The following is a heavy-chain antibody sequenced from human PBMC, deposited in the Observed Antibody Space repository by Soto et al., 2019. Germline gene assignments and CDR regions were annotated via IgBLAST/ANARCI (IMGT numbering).Heavy chain of an antibody. V-gene: IGHV1-24*01. CDR1: GYTLTELS. J-gene: IGHJ4*02. CDR2: FDPEDGET. Sequence: QVQLVQSGAEVKKPGASVKVSCKVSGYTLTELSMHWVRQAPGKGLEWMGGFDPEDGETIYAQKXQXIDTMNEDTSTDTDYMELGSLRSEDTAEYYRATEDYWGQGTLVTVSS. CDR3: ATEDY.